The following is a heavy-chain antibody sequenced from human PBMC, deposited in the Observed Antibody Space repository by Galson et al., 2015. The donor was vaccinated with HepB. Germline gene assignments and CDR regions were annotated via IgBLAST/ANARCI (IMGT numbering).Heavy chain of an antibody. V-gene: IGHV3-23*01. CDR2: ITAGGRT. CDR1: GFAFGPHS. Sequence: PLRLPCAASGFAFGPHSMTWVRQAPGKGLKWVSTITAGGRTSYAESVTGRFTVSRDNSNNRVYLQMNSLRVADTAVYYCAKGTERRLTTMTSHNYFDHWGRGALVTVSS. CDR3: AKGTERRLTTMTSHNYFDH. J-gene: IGHJ4*02. D-gene: IGHD2-2*01.